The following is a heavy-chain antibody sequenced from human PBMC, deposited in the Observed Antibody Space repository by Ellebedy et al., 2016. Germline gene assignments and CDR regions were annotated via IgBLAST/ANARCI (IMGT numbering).Heavy chain of an antibody. D-gene: IGHD6-13*01. Sequence: SETLSLTXSVSGASISISSYYWGWIRQPPGKGLEWIGSIYYSGSTYYNPSLKSRVTISVDTSKNQFSLKLSSVTAADTAVYYCARHSKSIAAAALDLWGRGTLVTVSS. V-gene: IGHV4-39*01. CDR3: ARHSKSIAAAALDL. CDR1: GASISISSYY. J-gene: IGHJ2*01. CDR2: IYYSGST.